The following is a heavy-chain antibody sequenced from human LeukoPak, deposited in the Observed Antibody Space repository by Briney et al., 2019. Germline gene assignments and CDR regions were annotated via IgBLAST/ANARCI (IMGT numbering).Heavy chain of an antibody. D-gene: IGHD5-18*01. CDR3: ARDDNTAMVPPDY. Sequence: PGGSLRLSCAASGFTFSSYAMHWVRQAPGKGLEWVAVISYDGSNKYYADSVKGRFTISRDNSKNTLYLQMDSLRAEDTAVYYCARDDNTAMVPPDYWGQGTLVTVSS. J-gene: IGHJ4*02. CDR2: ISYDGSNK. V-gene: IGHV3-30*04. CDR1: GFTFSSYA.